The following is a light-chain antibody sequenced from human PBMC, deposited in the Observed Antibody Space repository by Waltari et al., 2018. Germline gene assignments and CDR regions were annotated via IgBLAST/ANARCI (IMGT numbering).Light chain of an antibody. V-gene: IGKV1-5*03. J-gene: IGKJ1*01. Sequence: QMTKPPSTLSASVAAILTITCRARESISNWLAWYQQKPGKAPKVLIHKASSLESGVPSRFSGSGSATEFTLTISNLQPDDFATYYCQQYDSFWTFGQGTKVEIK. CDR2: KAS. CDR3: QQYDSFWT. CDR1: ESISNW.